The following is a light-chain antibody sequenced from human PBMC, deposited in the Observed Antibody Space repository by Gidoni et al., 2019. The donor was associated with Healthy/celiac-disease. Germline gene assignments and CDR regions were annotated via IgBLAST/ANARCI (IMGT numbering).Light chain of an antibody. CDR3: QQYDNPPRT. V-gene: IGKV1-33*01. Sequence: DIQMTQSPSSLSASVGDRVTITCQASQDISNYVNWYQQKPGKAPKLLIYDASNLETGVPSRFSGSGSGTDFTFTISSLQPEDIATYYCQQYDNPPRTFGPGTKVDIK. CDR1: QDISNY. J-gene: IGKJ3*01. CDR2: DAS.